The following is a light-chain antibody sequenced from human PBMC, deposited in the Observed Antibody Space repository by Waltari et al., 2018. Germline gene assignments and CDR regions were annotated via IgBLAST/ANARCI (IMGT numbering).Light chain of an antibody. CDR3: QQRSNWPLT. CDR2: DAS. J-gene: IGKJ4*01. V-gene: IGKV3-11*01. Sequence: EIVLPQSPATLSLSPGERVTLSCRASQSVSTYFAWYQQKPGLAPRLHIYDASNGATGIPARFSGRGSGTDFTLTISSLGPEDFAVYYCQQRSNWPLTFGGGTKVGLK. CDR1: QSVSTY.